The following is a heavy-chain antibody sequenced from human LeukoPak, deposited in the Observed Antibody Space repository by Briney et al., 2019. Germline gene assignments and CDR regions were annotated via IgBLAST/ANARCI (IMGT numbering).Heavy chain of an antibody. CDR1: GGSFSGYY. J-gene: IGHJ4*02. V-gene: IGHV4-34*01. Sequence: PSETLSLTCAVYGGSFSGYYWSWIRQPPGKGLEWIGSVYYSGSTYYNPSLKSRVTISVDTSKNQFSLKLSSVTASDTAVYYCARLGYSGYDPFDCWGQGTLVTVSS. CDR2: VYYSGST. D-gene: IGHD5-12*01. CDR3: ARLGYSGYDPFDC.